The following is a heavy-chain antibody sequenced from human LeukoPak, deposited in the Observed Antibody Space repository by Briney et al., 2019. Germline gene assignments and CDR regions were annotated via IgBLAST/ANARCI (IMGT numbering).Heavy chain of an antibody. CDR1: GGSISSSSYY. Sequence: PSETLSLTCTVSGGSISSSSYYWGWIRQPPGKGLEWIGSIYYSGSTYCNPSLKSRVTISVDTSKNQFSLKLSSVTAADTAVYYCARYSLGSSGYYYGGFDAFDIWGQGTMVTVSS. D-gene: IGHD3-22*01. CDR3: ARYSLGSSGYYYGGFDAFDI. V-gene: IGHV4-39*01. CDR2: IYYSGST. J-gene: IGHJ3*02.